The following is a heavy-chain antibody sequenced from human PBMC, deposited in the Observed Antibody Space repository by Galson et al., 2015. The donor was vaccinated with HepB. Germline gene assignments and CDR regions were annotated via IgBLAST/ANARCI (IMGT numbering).Heavy chain of an antibody. V-gene: IGHV1-18*04. CDR2: ISAYNGNT. CDR1: GYTFTSYG. Sequence: QSGAEVKKPGESLKVSCKASGYTFTSYGISWVRQAPGQGLEWMGWISAYNGNTNYAQKLQGRVTMTTDTSTSTAYMELRSLRSDDTAVYYCARVPLYGSGSYRFDPWGQGTLVTVSS. D-gene: IGHD3-10*01. CDR3: ARVPLYGSGSYRFDP. J-gene: IGHJ5*02.